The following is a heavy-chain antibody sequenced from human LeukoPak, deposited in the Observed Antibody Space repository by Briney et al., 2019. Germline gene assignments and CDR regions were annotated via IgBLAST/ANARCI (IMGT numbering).Heavy chain of an antibody. CDR3: TRNTVTVHFDY. J-gene: IGHJ4*02. CDR1: GFTFDDYA. Sequence: GRSLRLSCSASGFTFDDYAVSWFRPAPGKGLEWVGFIRSKAFGGTPEYAASVRGRFTISRDDSKSIAYLQMNSLKTEDTAVYYCTRNTVTVHFDYWSQGTLVTVSS. V-gene: IGHV3-49*03. CDR2: IRSKAFGGTP. D-gene: IGHD4-17*01.